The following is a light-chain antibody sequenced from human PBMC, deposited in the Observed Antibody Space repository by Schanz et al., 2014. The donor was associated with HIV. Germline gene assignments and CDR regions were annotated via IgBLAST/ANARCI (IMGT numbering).Light chain of an antibody. CDR3: CSFAGTIWV. J-gene: IGLJ3*02. CDR1: SSDVGGYNY. Sequence: QSALTQPASVSGSPGQSITISCTGTSSDVGGYNYVSWYQQHPGKAPKLMIYDVNNRPSGVSNRFSGSKSGNTASLTISGLQAEDEADYYCCSFAGTIWVFGGGTKLTVL. V-gene: IGLV2-14*03. CDR2: DVN.